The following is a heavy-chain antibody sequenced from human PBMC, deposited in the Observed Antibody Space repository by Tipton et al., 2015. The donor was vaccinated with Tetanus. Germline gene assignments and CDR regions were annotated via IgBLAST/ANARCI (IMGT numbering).Heavy chain of an antibody. CDR1: GGTFGSYA. D-gene: IGHD1-1*01. Sequence: QSGAEVKKPGSSVKVSCEASGGTFGSYAVNWVRQAPGQGLEWMGGIIPHFGTVEYSQKFQGRVTITADKSSSPAYMELTSLRSEDTAVYYCARGPRHDPKTFYAMDRWGPGTTVTVSS. CDR2: IIPHFGTV. J-gene: IGHJ6*02. V-gene: IGHV1-69*06. CDR3: ARGPRHDPKTFYAMDR.